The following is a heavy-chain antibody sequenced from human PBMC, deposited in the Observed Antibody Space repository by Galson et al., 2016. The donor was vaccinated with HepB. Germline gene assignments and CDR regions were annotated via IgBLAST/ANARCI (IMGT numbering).Heavy chain of an antibody. CDR1: GGSFNAYY. D-gene: IGHD2-15*01. CDR2: INHSGDT. J-gene: IGHJ5*02. CDR3: AGVVVAATNGFDH. V-gene: IGHV4-34*01. Sequence: SETLSLTCGVDGGSFNAYYWSWIRQPPGKGLEWIGEINHSGDTKYNPSLKSRVTLSVDTSKNQFSLELTSMTAADTAVYYCAGVVVAATNGFDHWGQGTLVTVSS.